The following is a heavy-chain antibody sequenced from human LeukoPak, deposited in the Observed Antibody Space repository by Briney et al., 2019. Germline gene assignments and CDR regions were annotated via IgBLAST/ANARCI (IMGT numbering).Heavy chain of an antibody. D-gene: IGHD2-2*01. V-gene: IGHV3-23*01. CDR1: GFTFSSYA. J-gene: IGHJ4*02. CDR2: ISGGGGST. CDR3: ATNQPQTYYFDY. Sequence: GGSLRLSCAASGFTFSSYAMSWVRQAPGKGLEWVSAISGGGGSTYYGDSVKGRFTIARDNSKNTLYLQMNSLRAEDTAVYYCATNQPQTYYFDYWGPGTLVTVSS.